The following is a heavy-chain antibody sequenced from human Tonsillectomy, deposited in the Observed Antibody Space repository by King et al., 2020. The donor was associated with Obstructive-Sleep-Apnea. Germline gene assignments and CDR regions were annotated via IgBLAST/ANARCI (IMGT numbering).Heavy chain of an antibody. CDR3: ARVRLHFGIMF. V-gene: IGHV4-30-4*01. CDR2: IYYSGTS. J-gene: IGHJ4*02. CDR1: GGSVSSGDFY. D-gene: IGHD1-14*01. Sequence: VQLQESGPGLVKPSQTLSLTCTVSGGSVSSGDFYWNWIRQTPGKGLEWIGYIYYSGTSYYNPSLQSRVTISVDTSQNHFSLTMISLTAADTAVYYCARVRLHFGIMFWGQGTLVTVSS.